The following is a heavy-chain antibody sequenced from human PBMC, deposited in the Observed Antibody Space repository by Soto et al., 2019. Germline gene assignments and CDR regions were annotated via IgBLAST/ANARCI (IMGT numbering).Heavy chain of an antibody. CDR1: GFTFSSYW. D-gene: IGHD2-15*01. J-gene: IGHJ4*02. V-gene: IGHV3-7*01. CDR2: IKQDGSEK. CDR3: AREVVAATLYYFDY. Sequence: EVQLVESGGGLVQPGGSLRLSCAASGFTFSSYWMSWVRQAPGKGLEWVANIKQDGSEKYYVDSVKGRFTISRDNAKNSLYLQMNSLRAEDTAVYYCAREVVAATLYYFDYWGQGNLVTVSS.